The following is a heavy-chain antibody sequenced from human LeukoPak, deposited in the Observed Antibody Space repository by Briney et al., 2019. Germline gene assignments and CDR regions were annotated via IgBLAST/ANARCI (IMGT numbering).Heavy chain of an antibody. CDR1: GGSINSYY. J-gene: IGHJ4*02. D-gene: IGHD6-13*01. V-gene: IGHV3-66*01. Sequence: ETLSLTCSVSGGSINSYYWSWVRQAPGKGLEWVSVIYSGGSTYYTDSVKGRFTISRDISKNTLFLQMNNLRAEDTAVYYCARDSSSWYWVFDFWGQGTLVTVSS. CDR3: ARDSSSWYWVFDF. CDR2: IYSGGST.